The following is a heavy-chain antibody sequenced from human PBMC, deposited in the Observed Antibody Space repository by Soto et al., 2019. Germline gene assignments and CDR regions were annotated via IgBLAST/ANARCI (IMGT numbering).Heavy chain of an antibody. D-gene: IGHD2-15*01. Sequence: QLQLQESGPGLVKPSETLSLTCTVSGGSISSSSYYWGWIRQPPGKGLEWIGSIYYSGSTYYNPSLKSRATISVDTSKNQCSLKLSSVTAADTAVYYCARRVSCSGGSCYPFDYWGQGTLVTVSS. V-gene: IGHV4-39*01. CDR3: ARRVSCSGGSCYPFDY. J-gene: IGHJ4*02. CDR1: GGSISSSSYY. CDR2: IYYSGST.